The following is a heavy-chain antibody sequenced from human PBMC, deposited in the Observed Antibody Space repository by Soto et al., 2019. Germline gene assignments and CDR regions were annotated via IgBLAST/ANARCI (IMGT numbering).Heavy chain of an antibody. J-gene: IGHJ4*02. CDR3: AAVRPASDDSSGYLAYFDY. V-gene: IGHV1-58*01. Sequence: GASVKVSCKASGFTFTSSAVQRVRQARGQRLEWIGWIVVGSGNTNYAQKFQERVTITRDMSTSTAYMELSSLRSEDTAVYYCAAVRPASDDSSGYLAYFDYWGQGTLVTVSS. CDR1: GFTFTSSA. CDR2: IVVGSGNT. D-gene: IGHD3-22*01.